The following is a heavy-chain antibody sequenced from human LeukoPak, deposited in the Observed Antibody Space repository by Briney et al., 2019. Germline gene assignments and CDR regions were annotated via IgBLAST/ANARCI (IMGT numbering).Heavy chain of an antibody. CDR1: GFTFSSYA. D-gene: IGHD2-2*01. CDR3: AKGCSSTSCYGGDYYYGMDV. CDR2: ISGSGGST. V-gene: IGHV3-23*01. J-gene: IGHJ6*02. Sequence: GGSLRLSCAASGFTFSSYAMSWVRQAPGKGLEWVSAISGSGGSTYYADSVKGRFTISRDNSKNTLYLQMNSLRAEDTAVYYCAKGCSSTSCYGGDYYYGMDVWGQGTTVTVSS.